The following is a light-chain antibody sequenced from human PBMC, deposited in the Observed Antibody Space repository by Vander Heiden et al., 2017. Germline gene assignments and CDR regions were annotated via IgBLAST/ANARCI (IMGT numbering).Light chain of an antibody. Sequence: QTVVTQEPSFSVSPGGTVTLTCGLSSGSVSTSYYPSWYQQTPGQAPRTLIYSTNIRSSRVPNRFSGSILGNKAALTITGAQTDDESDYHCVLYMGSGIWVFGGGTKLTVL. CDR1: SGSVSTSYY. J-gene: IGLJ3*02. CDR2: STN. CDR3: VLYMGSGIWV. V-gene: IGLV8-61*01.